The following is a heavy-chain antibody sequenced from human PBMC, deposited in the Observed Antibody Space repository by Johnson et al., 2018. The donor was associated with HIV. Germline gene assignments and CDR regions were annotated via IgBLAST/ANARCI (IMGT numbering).Heavy chain of an antibody. D-gene: IGHD3-16*01. CDR2: ISASGSNI. CDR3: TTWLMSAFDM. Sequence: VQLVESGGGLVQPGGSLRLSCAASEFTYSDFYMSWIRQAPGKGPEWLSYISASGSNIYYVDSVKGRFTISRDNAKNTLYLQMDSLRAEDRAVYYCTTWLMSAFDMWGQGTMVTVSS. CDR1: EFTYSDFY. V-gene: IGHV3-11*04. J-gene: IGHJ3*02.